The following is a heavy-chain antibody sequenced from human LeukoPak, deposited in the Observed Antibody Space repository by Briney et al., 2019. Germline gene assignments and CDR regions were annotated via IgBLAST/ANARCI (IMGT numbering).Heavy chain of an antibody. CDR1: GFTFSSYA. D-gene: IGHD6-19*01. V-gene: IGHV3-30-3*01. J-gene: IGHJ4*02. CDR3: VRDSFKGSGGWPPNY. Sequence: GGSLRLSCAASGFTFSSYAMHWVRQAPGKGLEWVAGISYDGNNKYYTDSVKGRFTISRDSSKNTLYLQMNSLRVEDTAVYYCVRDSFKGSGGWPPNYWGQGTLVTVSS. CDR2: ISYDGNNK.